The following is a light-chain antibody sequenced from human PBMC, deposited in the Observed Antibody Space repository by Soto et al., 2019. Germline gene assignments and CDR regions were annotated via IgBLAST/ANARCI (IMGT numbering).Light chain of an antibody. CDR3: QQYSNSPLT. CDR2: GAS. J-gene: IGKJ1*01. Sequence: EIVLTQSPGTLSLSPGERATLSYRASQSVDSNLAWYQQKPGQAPRLLIFGASTRATGIPDRFSASGSGTDFTLTISRLEPEDFGVYYCQQYSNSPLTFGQGTKVDIK. CDR1: QSVDSN. V-gene: IGKV3-20*01.